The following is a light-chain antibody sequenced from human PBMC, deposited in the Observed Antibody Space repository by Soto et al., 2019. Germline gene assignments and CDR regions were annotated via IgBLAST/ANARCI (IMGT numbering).Light chain of an antibody. CDR2: AAS. V-gene: IGKV1-17*03. J-gene: IGKJ5*01. CDR3: LQHNSFPLT. Sequence: DIQMTQSPSAMSASVGDRVTIPCRASQDINNYLAWFQQKPGKVPQRLIYAASNLQSGVPSRFSGSGSGTEFTLTITSLQPEDFATYYCLQHNSFPLTFGQGTRLEIK. CDR1: QDINNY.